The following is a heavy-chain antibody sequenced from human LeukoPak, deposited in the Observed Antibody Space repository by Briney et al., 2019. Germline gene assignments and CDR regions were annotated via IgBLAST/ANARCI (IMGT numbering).Heavy chain of an antibody. J-gene: IGHJ1*01. CDR1: GFTFSTYW. CDR3: ARLGYGYSSRWSNGGYFQH. D-gene: IGHD6-13*01. V-gene: IGHV3-7*01. Sequence: GGSLRLSCEASGFTFSTYWMTWVRQAPGKGLEWVANINQHGSESYYVDSVKGRFTISRDNAKNSLYLQMNSLRAEDTAVYYCARLGYGYSSRWSNGGYFQHWGQGTLVTVSS. CDR2: INQHGSES.